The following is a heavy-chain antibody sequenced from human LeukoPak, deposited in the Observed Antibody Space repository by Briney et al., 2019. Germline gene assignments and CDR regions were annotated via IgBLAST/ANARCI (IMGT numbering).Heavy chain of an antibody. CDR1: GFIFSSYG. V-gene: IGHV3-30*02. D-gene: IGHD6-6*01. CDR2: IQYDGSNE. CDR3: ARDAEYSSSSFDY. Sequence: GGSLRLSCTASGFIFSSYGMHWVRQAPGKGLEWVAYIQYDGSNEQYAHSVKGRFRISRDSSKNMLYLQMNSLRAEDTAVYYCARDAEYSSSSFDYWGQGTLVTVSS. J-gene: IGHJ4*02.